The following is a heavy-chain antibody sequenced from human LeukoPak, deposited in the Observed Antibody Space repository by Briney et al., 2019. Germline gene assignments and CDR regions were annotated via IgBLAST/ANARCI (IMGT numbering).Heavy chain of an antibody. CDR3: ARRRYGLGSYSDAFDI. Sequence: GGSLRLSCAASGFTYISYDMHGVSQPTGKGLEWVSGIDTAGWTYYAGSVKGRFTISRENAKNSLSLQMNSLRAGDTAVYYCARRRYGLGSYSDAFDIWGQGTMVTVSS. J-gene: IGHJ3*02. CDR1: GFTYISYD. V-gene: IGHV3-13*04. CDR2: IDTAGWT. D-gene: IGHD3-10*01.